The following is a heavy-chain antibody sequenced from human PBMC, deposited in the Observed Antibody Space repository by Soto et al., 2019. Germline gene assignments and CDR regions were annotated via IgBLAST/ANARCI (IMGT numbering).Heavy chain of an antibody. CDR1: GYSFTSYW. CDR3: ARSPCGYDCYSVAPLDY. D-gene: IGHD2-21*02. CDR2: IYTGDSDT. J-gene: IGHJ4*02. Sequence: GESLKISCKGSGYSFTSYWIGWVRQMPGKGLEWMGIIYTGDSDTRYSPSFQGQVTFSVDKSISTAYLQWSSLKASDTAMYYCARSPCGYDCYSVAPLDYWGQGTLVTVSS. V-gene: IGHV5-51*01.